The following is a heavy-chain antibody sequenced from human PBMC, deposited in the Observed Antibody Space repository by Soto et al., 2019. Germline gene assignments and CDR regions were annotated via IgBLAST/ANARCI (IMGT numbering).Heavy chain of an antibody. Sequence: GESLKISCKGSGYSFTSYWIGWVRQMPGKGLEWMGIIYPGDSDTRYSPSFQGQVTISADKSISTAYLQWSSLKASDTAMYYCARQRGSGSYYKFSDAFDIWGQGTMVTVSS. J-gene: IGHJ3*02. CDR1: GYSFTSYW. V-gene: IGHV5-51*01. CDR2: IYPGDSDT. CDR3: ARQRGSGSYYKFSDAFDI. D-gene: IGHD3-10*01.